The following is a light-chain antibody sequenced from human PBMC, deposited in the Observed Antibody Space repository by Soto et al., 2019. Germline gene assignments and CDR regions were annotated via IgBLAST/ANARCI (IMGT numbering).Light chain of an antibody. J-gene: IGLJ1*01. CDR2: DVT. CDR1: SNDVGGYNY. CDR3: TSYTSTSTYV. Sequence: QSALTQPASVSGSPGQSITISCTGTSNDVGGYNYVSWYQHHPGKAPRLVIYDVTNRPSGISDRFSGSKSGNTASLTISGLLAEDEADYYCTSYTSTSTYVFGTGTKLTVL. V-gene: IGLV2-14*01.